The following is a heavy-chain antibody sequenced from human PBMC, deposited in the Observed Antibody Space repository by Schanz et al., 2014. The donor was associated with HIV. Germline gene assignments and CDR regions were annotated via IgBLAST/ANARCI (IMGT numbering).Heavy chain of an antibody. J-gene: IGHJ4*02. Sequence: EVQLLESGGGLVQPGGSLRLSCTASGLPFSTYAMSWVRQAPGKGLEWVSVISGSGGSTYYADSVKGRFTISRDNSKNTLYLQMNSLRAEDTAVYYCTKDRTWNYYDSSGYPYYFDYWGQGTLVTVSS. CDR3: TKDRTWNYYDSSGYPYYFDY. CDR2: ISGSGGST. V-gene: IGHV3-23*01. D-gene: IGHD3-22*01. CDR1: GLPFSTYA.